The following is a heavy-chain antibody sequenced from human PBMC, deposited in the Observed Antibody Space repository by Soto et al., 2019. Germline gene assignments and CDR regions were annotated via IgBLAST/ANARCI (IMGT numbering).Heavy chain of an antibody. J-gene: IGHJ4*02. CDR3: VTGHWNYFDY. Sequence: GGSLRLSCAASGFTFSTYVMHWVRQAPGKGLEWVAHISSDGNNKYYADSVKGRFTISRDNFKNTLYLKMNSLRGEDTAVYYCVTGHWNYFDYWGQGTLVTVSS. V-gene: IGHV3-30-3*01. D-gene: IGHD3-3*01. CDR2: ISSDGNNK. CDR1: GFTFSTYV.